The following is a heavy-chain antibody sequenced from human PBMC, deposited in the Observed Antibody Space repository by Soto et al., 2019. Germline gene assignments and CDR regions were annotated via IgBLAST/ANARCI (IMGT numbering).Heavy chain of an antibody. V-gene: IGHV1-24*01. CDR3: AAYHRTAMVPGDWFDP. J-gene: IGHJ5*02. Sequence: VASVKVSCKVSGYTLTELSMHWVRQAPGKGLEWMGGFDPEDGETIYAQKFQGRVTMTEDTSTDTAYMELSSLRSEDTAVYYCAAYHRTAMVPGDWFDPWGQGTLVTVSS. CDR2: FDPEDGET. CDR1: GYTLTELS. D-gene: IGHD5-18*01.